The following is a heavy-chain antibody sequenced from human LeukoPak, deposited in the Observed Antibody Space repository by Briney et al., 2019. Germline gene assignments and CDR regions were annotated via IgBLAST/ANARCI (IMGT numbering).Heavy chain of an antibody. CDR3: ARDLIIPPYNWFDP. CDR2: IHTSGRT. V-gene: IGHV4-4*07. D-gene: IGHD2-8*01. J-gene: IGHJ5*02. CDR1: GGSISSYY. Sequence: SETLSLTCTVSGGSISSYYWSWIRQAAGKGLEWIGRIHTSGRTDYNPSLRSRVTMSLDTSKNQFSLKLSSVTAADTAFDYCARDLIIPPYNWFDPWGQGTLVTVSS.